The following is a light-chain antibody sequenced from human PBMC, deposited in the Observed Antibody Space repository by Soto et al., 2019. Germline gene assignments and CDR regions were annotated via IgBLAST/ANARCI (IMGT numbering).Light chain of an antibody. J-gene: IGKJ4*01. CDR1: QSINNW. CDR3: QQYYSYPLT. CDR2: DAS. V-gene: IGKV1-5*01. Sequence: DIQMTQSPSSLSASVGDRVTITCRASQSINNWLAWYQQKPGKAPKFLIYDASNLESGVPSRFSGSASGTEFTLTISSLQPDDFATYYCQQYYSYPLTFGGGTKVDIK.